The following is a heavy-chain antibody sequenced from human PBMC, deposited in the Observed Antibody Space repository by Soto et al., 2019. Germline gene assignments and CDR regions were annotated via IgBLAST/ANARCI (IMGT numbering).Heavy chain of an antibody. V-gene: IGHV4-59*01. CDR2: IYYSGRT. CDR1: GGSISSYY. CDR3: ARDLGSSYFYYLDV. D-gene: IGHD1-26*01. J-gene: IGHJ6*03. Sequence: SETLYLTCTVSGGSISSYYWSWIRQPPGKGLEWIGYIYYSGRTSSNPSLKSRVTISVDTSKNQFSLKLSSVTAADTAVYYCARDLGSSYFYYLDVWGQGTTVTVSS.